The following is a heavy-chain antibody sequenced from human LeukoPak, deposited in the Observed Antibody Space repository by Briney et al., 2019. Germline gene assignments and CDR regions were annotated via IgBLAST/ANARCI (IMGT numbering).Heavy chain of an antibody. CDR3: VRGDGDLFDY. J-gene: IGHJ4*02. D-gene: IGHD4-17*01. CDR1: GFTFRSYN. CDR2: ISKTTTNI. Sequence: PGRSLRLSCAASGFTFRSYNMNWVRQAPGKGLEWVSFISKTTTNIYYGDSVRGRFTISRDNAKNSIHLQMSSLRAEDSAVYYCVRGDGDLFDYWGQGTLVSVSS. V-gene: IGHV3-21*06.